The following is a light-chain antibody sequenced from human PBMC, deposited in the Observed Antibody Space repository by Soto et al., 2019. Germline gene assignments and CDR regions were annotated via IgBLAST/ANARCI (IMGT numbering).Light chain of an antibody. CDR3: SSYTSSGPFYV. V-gene: IGLV2-14*01. CDR2: EVR. CDR1: SSDVGGYNY. Sequence: QPVLTQPASVSGSPGQSITISCTGTSSDVGGYNYVSWYQQHPGKVPKLMIYEVRNRPSGVSNRFSGSRSGNTASLTISGLRAEDEADYYCSSYTSSGPFYVFGTGTKLTVL. J-gene: IGLJ1*01.